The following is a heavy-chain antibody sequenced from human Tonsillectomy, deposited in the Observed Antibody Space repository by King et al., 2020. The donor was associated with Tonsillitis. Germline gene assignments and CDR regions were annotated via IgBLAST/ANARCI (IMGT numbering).Heavy chain of an antibody. V-gene: IGHV1-69*12. CDR3: ARPLGFGWFDP. D-gene: IGHD3-10*01. CDR1: GGTFSSYA. J-gene: IGHJ5*02. Sequence: QLVQSGAAVKKPGSSVKVSCNAFGGTFSSYAICWGRQAPVQGLEWLGGIIPLFGTANYAQKFQGRVTLTADESTSTAYMARSSLRSEDTAVYYCARPLGFGWFDPWGQGTLVTVSS. CDR2: IIPLFGTA.